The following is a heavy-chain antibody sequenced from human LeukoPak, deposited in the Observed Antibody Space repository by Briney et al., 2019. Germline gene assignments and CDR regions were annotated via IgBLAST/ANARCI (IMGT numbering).Heavy chain of an antibody. CDR1: GYTFTTYA. J-gene: IGHJ4*02. CDR2: INTNTGNP. Sequence: ASVKVSCKASGYTFTTYAMNWVRQAPGQGLEWMGWINTNTGNPTYAQGFTGRFVFSLDTSVSTAYLQISSLKAEDTAVYYCARDSPYYYDSSGFDYWGQGTLVTVST. CDR3: ARDSPYYYDSSGFDY. D-gene: IGHD3-22*01. V-gene: IGHV7-4-1*02.